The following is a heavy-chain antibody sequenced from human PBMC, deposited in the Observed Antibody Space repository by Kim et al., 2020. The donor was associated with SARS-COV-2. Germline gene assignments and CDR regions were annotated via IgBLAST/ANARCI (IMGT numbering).Heavy chain of an antibody. CDR2: IYYSGST. V-gene: IGHV4-31*03. Sequence: SETLSLTCTVSGGSISSGGYYWSWIRQHPGKGLEWIGYIYYSGSTYYNPSLKSRVTISVDTSKNQFSLKLSSVTAADTAVYYCASFQGYYGSGIFELRYAFDIWGQGTMVTVSS. CDR3: ASFQGYYGSGIFELRYAFDI. D-gene: IGHD3-10*01. J-gene: IGHJ3*02. CDR1: GGSISSGGYY.